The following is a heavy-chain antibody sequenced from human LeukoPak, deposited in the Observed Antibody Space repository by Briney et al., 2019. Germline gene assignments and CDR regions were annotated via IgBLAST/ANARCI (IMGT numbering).Heavy chain of an antibody. V-gene: IGHV1-18*01. CDR1: GYTFTSYG. D-gene: IGHD2-21*02. CDR2: ISAYNGNT. CDR3: ARSCGGDCYTPLLRYGMDV. Sequence: GASVKGSCKASGYTFTSYGISWVRQAPGQGLEWMGWISAYNGNTNYAQKLQGRVTITTDTSTSTAYMELRSLRSDDTAVYYCARSCGGDCYTPLLRYGMDVWGQGTTVTVSS. J-gene: IGHJ6*02.